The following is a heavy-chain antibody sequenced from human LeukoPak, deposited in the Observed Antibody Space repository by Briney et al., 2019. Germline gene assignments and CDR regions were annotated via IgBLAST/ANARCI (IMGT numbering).Heavy chain of an antibody. D-gene: IGHD4-11*01. V-gene: IGHV4-61*01. Sequence: PSGTLSLTCTVSGASVNIGNYYWTWIRQPPGKGLEWIGYIYYSGSTNYNPSLKSRVTISVDTSKNQFSLKLSSVTAADTAVYYCARAVIPYYFDYWGQGTLVTVSS. CDR1: GASVNIGNYY. J-gene: IGHJ4*02. CDR3: ARAVIPYYFDY. CDR2: IYYSGST.